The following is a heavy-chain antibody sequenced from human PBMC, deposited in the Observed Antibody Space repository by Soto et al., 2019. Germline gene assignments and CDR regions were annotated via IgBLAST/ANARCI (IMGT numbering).Heavy chain of an antibody. CDR1: GFTFKTAW. CDR3: AADSPALWAYAFDY. Sequence: EVQLAESGGDLVEPGGSLRLSCAASGFTFKTAWMNWVRQSPGKGLEWVGRIKSENDGGIIDYAAPVKGRFIISRDDSKNTVYLEMNSLNTEDTSVYYCAADSPALWAYAFDYWGQGILVTVSS. D-gene: IGHD2-21*01. J-gene: IGHJ4*02. CDR2: IKSENDGGII. V-gene: IGHV3-15*07.